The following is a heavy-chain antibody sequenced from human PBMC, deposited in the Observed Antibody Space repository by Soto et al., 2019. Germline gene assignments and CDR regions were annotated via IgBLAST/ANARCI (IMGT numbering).Heavy chain of an antibody. Sequence: SVKVSCKASGGTFSSYAISWVRQAPGQGLEWMGGIIPIFGTANYAQKFQGRVTITADESTSTAYMELSSLRSEDTAVYYCARAEENCGSTSCYGHYYYFYGMDVWGQGTTVTVSS. CDR1: GGTFSSYA. CDR3: ARAEENCGSTSCYGHYYYFYGMDV. V-gene: IGHV1-69*13. J-gene: IGHJ6*02. D-gene: IGHD2-2*01. CDR2: IIPIFGTA.